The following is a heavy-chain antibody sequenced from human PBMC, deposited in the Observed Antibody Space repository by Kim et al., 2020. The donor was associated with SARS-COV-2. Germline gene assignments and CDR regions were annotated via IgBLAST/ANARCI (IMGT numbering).Heavy chain of an antibody. V-gene: IGHV1-69*01. D-gene: IGHD3-10*01. CDR3: ARDPSMVRGVHDAFDI. J-gene: IGHJ3*02. Sequence: KFQGRVTITADESTSTAYMELSSLRSEDTAVYYCARDPSMVRGVHDAFDIWGQGTMVTVSS.